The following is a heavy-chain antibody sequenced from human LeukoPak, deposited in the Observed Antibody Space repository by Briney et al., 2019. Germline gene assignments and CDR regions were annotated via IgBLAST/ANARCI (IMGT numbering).Heavy chain of an antibody. CDR3: ARHRFASAVILDY. D-gene: IGHD2-21*02. Sequence: SETLSLTCSVSGGAVTSFHWSWIRQSPGKGLEWIGYFYYSGSTKYNPSLKSRVTMSGDTSKNQLSLKLRSVTAADTAMYYCARHRFASAVILDYWGQGDPVTVSS. CDR2: FYYSGST. J-gene: IGHJ4*02. V-gene: IGHV4-59*08. CDR1: GGAVTSFH.